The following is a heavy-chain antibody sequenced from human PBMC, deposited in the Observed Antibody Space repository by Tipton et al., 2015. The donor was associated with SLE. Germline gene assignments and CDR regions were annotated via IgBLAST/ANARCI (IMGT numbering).Heavy chain of an antibody. J-gene: IGHJ3*02. V-gene: IGHV3-23*01. CDR2: ISGSGGST. D-gene: IGHD6-13*01. CDR1: GFTFTRYG. Sequence: SLRLSCAASGFTFTRYGMHWVRQAPGKGLEWVSAISGSGGSTYYAESVKGRFTISRDNSNKTLYLQMNSLRAEDSAVYYCARDRDSRSWWGLGAFDIWGQGTMVTVSS. CDR3: ARDRDSRSWWGLGAFDI.